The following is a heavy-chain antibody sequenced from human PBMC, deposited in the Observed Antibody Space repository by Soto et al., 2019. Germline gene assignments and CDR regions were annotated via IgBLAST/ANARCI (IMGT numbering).Heavy chain of an antibody. CDR1: DGSISSYY. CDR2: IYDTGST. CDR3: AGDIRSGSYRFDY. V-gene: IGHV4-59*08. D-gene: IGHD1-26*01. J-gene: IGHJ4*02. Sequence: PSETLSLTCSVSDGSISSYYWSWLRQPPGKGLEWIGYIYDTGSTIYNPSLKSRFTISVDRPNNQFSLKLSSVTAADTAIYYCAGDIRSGSYRFDYWGQGTLVTVSS.